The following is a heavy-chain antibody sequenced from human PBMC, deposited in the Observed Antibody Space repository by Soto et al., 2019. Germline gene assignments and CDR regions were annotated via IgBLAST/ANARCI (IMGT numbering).Heavy chain of an antibody. CDR2: ISTYNGKT. Sequence: ASVKVSCKTSGYTFSTYPISWVRQAPGQGLEWVGWISTYNGKTNYGQKFQGRVTITTDTSTSTAYMDLRNLRSDDTAVYYCARDRVEAALGTFDQWGEGTLVTVSS. D-gene: IGHD6-13*01. CDR3: ARDRVEAALGTFDQ. J-gene: IGHJ4*02. V-gene: IGHV1-18*01. CDR1: GYTFSTYP.